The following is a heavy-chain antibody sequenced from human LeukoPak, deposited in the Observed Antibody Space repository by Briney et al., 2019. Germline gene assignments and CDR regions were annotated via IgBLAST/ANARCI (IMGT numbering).Heavy chain of an antibody. CDR1: GGSISSYC. J-gene: IGHJ3*02. D-gene: IGHD5-12*01. Sequence: SETLSLTCTVSGGSISSYCWSWIRQPPGKGLEWIGYIYYSGSTNYNPSLKSRVTISVDTSKNQFSLKLSSVTAADTAVYYCARGVATMYWGHAFDIWGQGTMVTVSS. CDR2: IYYSGST. V-gene: IGHV4-59*01. CDR3: ARGVATMYWGHAFDI.